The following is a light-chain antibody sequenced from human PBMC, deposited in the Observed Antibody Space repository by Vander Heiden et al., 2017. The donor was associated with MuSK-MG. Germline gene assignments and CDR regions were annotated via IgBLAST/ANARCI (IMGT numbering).Light chain of an antibody. CDR3: QHSSIIS. Sequence: DIQMTQSPSSLSASVGDRVTITCRASQSISSYLNWYQQKPGKAPKLLIYAASSWKRGVKSRFSGSGSGTDFTLTSSRRQNEDFETYDIQHSSIISFGHGTKVDIK. V-gene: IGKV1-39*01. J-gene: IGKJ3*01. CDR2: AAS. CDR1: QSISSY.